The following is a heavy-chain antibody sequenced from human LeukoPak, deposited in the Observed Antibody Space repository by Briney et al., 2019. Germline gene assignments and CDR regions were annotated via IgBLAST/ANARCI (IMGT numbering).Heavy chain of an antibody. Sequence: SVKVSCKASGGTFSSYAISWVRQAPGQGLEWMGGIIPIFGTANYAQKFQGRVTITADESTSTAYMELSSLRSEDTAVYYCASTMKTTVVTFLFDYWGQGTLVTLSS. CDR1: GGTFSSYA. J-gene: IGHJ4*02. V-gene: IGHV1-69*01. CDR2: IIPIFGTA. D-gene: IGHD4-23*01. CDR3: ASTMKTTVVTFLFDY.